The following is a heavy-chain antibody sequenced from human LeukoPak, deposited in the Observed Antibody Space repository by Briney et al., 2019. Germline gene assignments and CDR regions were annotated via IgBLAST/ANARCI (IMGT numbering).Heavy chain of an antibody. CDR1: GFTFSSYE. Sequence: GGSLRLSCAASGFTFSSYEMNWVRQAPGKGLEWVSYISSSGSTIYYADSVKGRFTISRDNAKNSLYLQMHSLRAEDTAVYYCARVRDYDFWSGYPYYYYGMDVWGQGTTVTVSS. J-gene: IGHJ6*02. CDR2: ISSSGSTI. CDR3: ARVRDYDFWSGYPYYYYGMDV. V-gene: IGHV3-48*03. D-gene: IGHD3-3*01.